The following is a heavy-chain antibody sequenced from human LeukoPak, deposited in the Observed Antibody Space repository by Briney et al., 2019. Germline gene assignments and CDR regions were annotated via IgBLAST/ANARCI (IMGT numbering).Heavy chain of an antibody. CDR2: ISSNGVTT. Sequence: GGSLRLSCAASGFIFSTYAMHWVRQAPGKGLEYVSAISSNGVTTYYANSVKGRFTIPRDNSKNTLYLQMGSLRAEDMAVYYCAKGPIAARPWNYFDYWGQGTLVTVSS. D-gene: IGHD6-6*01. CDR3: AKGPIAARPWNYFDY. J-gene: IGHJ4*02. CDR1: GFIFSTYA. V-gene: IGHV3-64*01.